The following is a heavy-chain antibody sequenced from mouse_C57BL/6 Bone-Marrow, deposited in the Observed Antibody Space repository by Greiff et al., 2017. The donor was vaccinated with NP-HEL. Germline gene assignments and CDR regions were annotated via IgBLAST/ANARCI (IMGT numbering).Heavy chain of an antibody. Sequence: VQVVESGPELVKPGASVKISCKASGFAFSSSWMNWVKQRPGKGLEWIGRIYPGDGDTNYNGKFKGKATLTADKSSSTAYMQLSTLTSEDSAVYFSARGSWGQGTLVTVSA. CDR2: IYPGDGDT. CDR1: GFAFSSSW. J-gene: IGHJ3*01. CDR3: ARGS. V-gene: IGHV1-82*01.